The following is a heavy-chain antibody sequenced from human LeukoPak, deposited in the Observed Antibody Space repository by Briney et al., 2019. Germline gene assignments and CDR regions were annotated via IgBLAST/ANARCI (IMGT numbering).Heavy chain of an antibody. J-gene: IGHJ3*01. CDR1: GFTFSSYA. Sequence: GSLRLSCAASGFTFSSYAMSWVRQAPGKGLEWIGATFYTGRTFYSPSLKSRVSISVDTSKNQFSLDLSSATAADTAVYYCARRRHNFDFYDVWGQGTRVTVSS. V-gene: IGHV4-59*05. D-gene: IGHD3/OR15-3a*01. CDR3: ARRRHNFDFYDV. CDR2: TFYTGRT.